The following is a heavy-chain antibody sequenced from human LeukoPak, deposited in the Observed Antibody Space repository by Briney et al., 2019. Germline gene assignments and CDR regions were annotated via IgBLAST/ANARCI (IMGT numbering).Heavy chain of an antibody. CDR2: ISGSGGST. Sequence: GGSLRLSCAASGFTFSSYAMSWVRQAPGKGLEWVSAISGSGGSTYYADSVKGRFTISRDNSKNTLYLQMNSLRAEDTAVYYCAKDFMVRGVIPKYFDYWGQGTLVTVSS. D-gene: IGHD3-10*01. CDR1: GFTFSSYA. CDR3: AKDFMVRGVIPKYFDY. J-gene: IGHJ4*02. V-gene: IGHV3-23*01.